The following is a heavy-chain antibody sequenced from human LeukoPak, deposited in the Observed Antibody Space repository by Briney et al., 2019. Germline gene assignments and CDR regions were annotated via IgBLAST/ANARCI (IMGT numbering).Heavy chain of an antibody. V-gene: IGHV3-30*02. D-gene: IGHD5/OR15-5a*01. CDR1: GFTFSSYA. CDR2: IRYDGSYK. Sequence: GGPLRLSCAASGFTFSSYAMHWVRQAPGKGLEGVAFIRYDGSYKYYGDSVKGRFTISRDNAKNSLYLQMNSLRAEDTAVYYCARCLRTPCSWFPGPWGQGTLVTVSS. CDR3: ARCLRTPCSWFPGP. J-gene: IGHJ4*02.